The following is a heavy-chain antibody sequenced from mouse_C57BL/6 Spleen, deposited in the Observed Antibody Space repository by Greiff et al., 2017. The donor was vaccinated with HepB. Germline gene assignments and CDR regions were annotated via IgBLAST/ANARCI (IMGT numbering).Heavy chain of an antibody. V-gene: IGHV5-12*01. Sequence: EVKLVESGGGLVQPGGSLKLSCAASGFTFSDYYMYWVRQTPEKRLEWVAYISNGGGSTYYPDTVKGRFTISRDNAKNTLYLQMSRLKSEDTAMYYCARQDDGYYVGAMDYWGQGTSVTVSS. D-gene: IGHD2-3*01. CDR3: ARQDDGYYVGAMDY. CDR1: GFTFSDYY. J-gene: IGHJ4*01. CDR2: ISNGGGST.